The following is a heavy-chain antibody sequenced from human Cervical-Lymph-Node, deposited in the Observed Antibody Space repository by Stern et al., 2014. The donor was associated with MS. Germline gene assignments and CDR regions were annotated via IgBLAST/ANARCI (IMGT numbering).Heavy chain of an antibody. CDR2: ISSSSSYI. J-gene: IGHJ4*02. CDR1: GFTFSSYS. V-gene: IGHV3-21*01. CDR3: ARDSSSWYAIDY. D-gene: IGHD6-13*01. Sequence: EVQLVESGGGLVKPGGSLRLSCAASGFTFSSYSMNWVRQAPGKGLEWVSSISSSSSYIYYADSVKGRFTISRDNAKQSLYLQMNGLRAEDTAVYYCARDSSSWYAIDYWGQGTLVTVSS.